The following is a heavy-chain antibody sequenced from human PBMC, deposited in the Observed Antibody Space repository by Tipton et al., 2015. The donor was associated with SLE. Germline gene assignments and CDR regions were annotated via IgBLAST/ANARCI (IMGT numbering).Heavy chain of an antibody. CDR1: GGSFSGYY. Sequence: TLSLTCAVYGGSFSGYYWSWIRQPPGKGLEWIGEINHSGSTNYNPSLKSRVTISVGTSKNQFSLKLSSVTAADTAVYYCAREKPGYYYYYMDVWGKGTTVTVSS. CDR2: INHSGST. V-gene: IGHV4-34*01. J-gene: IGHJ6*03. CDR3: AREKPGYYYYYMDV.